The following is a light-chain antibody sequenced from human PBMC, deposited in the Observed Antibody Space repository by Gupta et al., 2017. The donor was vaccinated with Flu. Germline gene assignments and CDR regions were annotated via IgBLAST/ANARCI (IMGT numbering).Light chain of an antibody. CDR1: KLGDKY. CDR2: QDS. J-gene: IGLJ2*01. V-gene: IGLV3-1*01. CDR3: QTWDTNTHVI. Sequence: SYELTQPPSVSVSPGQTASITCSGDKLGDKYACWYQQKPGQSPVVVIYQDSKRPSGIPERFSGSHSGNTATLTISGIQAMDEADYYCQTWDTNTHVIFGGGTKLTVL.